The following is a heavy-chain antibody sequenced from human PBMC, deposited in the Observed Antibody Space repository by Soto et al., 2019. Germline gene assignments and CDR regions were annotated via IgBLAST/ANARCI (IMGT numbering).Heavy chain of an antibody. Sequence: QVQLQQWGAGLLKPSETLSLTCAVYGGSFSGYYWSWIRQPPGTGLEWIGEINHSGSTNYNPSLKSLVTIPVDTSKNQFSLKLTSVTAADTAVYDCARDKITGLFDYWGQGTLVTVSS. CDR2: INHSGST. J-gene: IGHJ4*02. CDR1: GGSFSGYY. D-gene: IGHD2-8*02. CDR3: ARDKITGLFDY. V-gene: IGHV4-34*01.